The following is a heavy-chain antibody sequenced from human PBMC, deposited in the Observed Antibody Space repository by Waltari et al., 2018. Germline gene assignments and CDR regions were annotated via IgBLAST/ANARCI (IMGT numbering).Heavy chain of an antibody. CDR2: IRSKARGGTT. D-gene: IGHD5-12*01. J-gene: IGHJ4*02. CDR1: GFTFVYYA. CDR3: ARDHDYSFVDC. Sequence: EVFLAESGGGLVHPGRSLRLSCAASGFTFVYYALSWFCQAPGKGLEWVGVIRSKARGGTTQYGASVKTRFAISRDDSKSIAYLQMNSLTIEDTAMYYCARDHDYSFVDCWGQGTLVTVSS. V-gene: IGHV3-49*03.